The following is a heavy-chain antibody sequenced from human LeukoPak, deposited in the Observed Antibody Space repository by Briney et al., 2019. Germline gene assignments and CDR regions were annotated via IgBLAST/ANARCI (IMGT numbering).Heavy chain of an antibody. CDR3: AKWGDYDVLTGYYVPDY. Sequence: TGGSLRLSCAASGFTFSNYAMSWVRQAPGKGLEWVSAILGSGGSTYYADSVKGRFTVSRDNSKSTLYLQMNSLRAEDTALYYCAKWGDYDVLTGYYVPDYWGQGTLVTASS. CDR2: ILGSGGST. V-gene: IGHV3-23*01. CDR1: GFTFSNYA. D-gene: IGHD3-9*01. J-gene: IGHJ4*02.